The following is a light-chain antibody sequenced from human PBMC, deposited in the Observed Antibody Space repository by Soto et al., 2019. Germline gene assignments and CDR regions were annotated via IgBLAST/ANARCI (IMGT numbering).Light chain of an antibody. CDR2: GTS. CDR3: QQYNNWPRT. J-gene: IGKJ1*01. V-gene: IGKV3-15*01. CDR1: QSVNSN. Sequence: EIVLTQSPGTLSLSPGERATLSCRASQSVNSNLAWYQQKAGQAPRLLIYGTSTRATGIPARFSGSGSRTDFTLTISSLQFEDFAVYYCQQYNNWPRTFGQGTKVDI.